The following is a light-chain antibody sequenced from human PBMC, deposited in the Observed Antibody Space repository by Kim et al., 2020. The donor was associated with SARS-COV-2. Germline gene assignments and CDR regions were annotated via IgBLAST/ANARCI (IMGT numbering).Light chain of an antibody. CDR2: GAT. Sequence: SAGERATLSVRGSLSLNSAYIAWYKQRPSQAPRVLIFGATGRATGIPDRFSGSGSGTDFTLSISRLEPDDFAVYYCQQFGSAPRTFGQGTKVDIK. CDR3: QQFGSAPRT. V-gene: IGKV3-20*01. J-gene: IGKJ1*01. CDR1: LSLNSAY.